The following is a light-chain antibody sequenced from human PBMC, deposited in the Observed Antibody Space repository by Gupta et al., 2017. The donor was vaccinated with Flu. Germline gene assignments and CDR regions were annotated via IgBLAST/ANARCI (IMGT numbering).Light chain of an antibody. Sequence: SALTQPASVSGSPGQSITISCTGTSSDVGGYNYVSWYQQHPGKAPKLMIYEVSNRPSGVSNRFSGSKSGNTASLTIAGLQAEEEADYYCSSETSSSTRVVFGGGTKLTVL. CDR3: SSETSSSTRVV. CDR2: EVS. V-gene: IGLV2-14*01. CDR1: SSDVGGYNY. J-gene: IGLJ2*01.